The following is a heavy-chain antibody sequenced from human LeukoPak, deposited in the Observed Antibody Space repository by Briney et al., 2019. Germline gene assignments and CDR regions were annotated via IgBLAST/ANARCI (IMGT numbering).Heavy chain of an antibody. CDR2: ISSSSSYI. CDR1: GFTFSSYS. D-gene: IGHD1-26*01. J-gene: IGHJ4*02. CDR3: AKDCASGSYYVFGD. V-gene: IGHV3-21*04. Sequence: GGSLRLSCAASGFTFSSYSMNWVRQAPGKGLEWVSSISSSSSYIYYADSVKGRFTISRDNAKNSLYLQMNSLRAEDTAVYYCAKDCASGSYYVFGDWGQGTLVTVSS.